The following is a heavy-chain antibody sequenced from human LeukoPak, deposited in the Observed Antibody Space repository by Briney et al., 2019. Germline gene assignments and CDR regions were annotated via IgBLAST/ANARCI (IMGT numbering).Heavy chain of an antibody. V-gene: IGHV3-30*02. CDR3: AKDLEVDTAMVEDY. CDR1: VFTFSSYG. D-gene: IGHD5-18*01. J-gene: IGHJ4*02. CDR2: IRYDGSTQ. Sequence: GGTLRLSCAPSVFTFSSYGMHWVRQAPPQGLEWVVFIRYDGSTQYYADSVKGRFTIARDNSKDTLYLQMNSLRAEDTAVYYCAKDLEVDTAMVEDYWGQGTLVTVSS.